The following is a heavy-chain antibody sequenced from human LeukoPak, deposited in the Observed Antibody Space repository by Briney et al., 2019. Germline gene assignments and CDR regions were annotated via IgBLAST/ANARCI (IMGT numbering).Heavy chain of an antibody. Sequence: PSETLSLTCAVSGGSISSSNWWNWVRQPPGKGLEWIGEIYHSGSTNYNPSLKSRVTISVDESKNQFSLKLNSVTAADTAIYYCARIGCSGGNCFPTFDPWGQGTLVTVSS. CDR2: IYHSGST. CDR1: GGSISSSNW. V-gene: IGHV4-4*02. CDR3: ARIGCSGGNCFPTFDP. J-gene: IGHJ5*02. D-gene: IGHD2-15*01.